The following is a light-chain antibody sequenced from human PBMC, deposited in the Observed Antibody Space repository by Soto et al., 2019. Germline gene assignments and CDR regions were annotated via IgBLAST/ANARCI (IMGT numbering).Light chain of an antibody. V-gene: IGKV3-20*01. J-gene: IGKJ1*01. CDR1: FSTTY. CDR2: DVS. CDR3: QQYASLPLT. Sequence: IALTQSQGTLSLSPVERAILSCRASFSTTYLAWYQQKPGQAPRLLIYDVSSRAAGIPDRFSGSGSGTDFTLTVSRLEPDDVAIYYCQQYASLPLTFGQGTKVDI.